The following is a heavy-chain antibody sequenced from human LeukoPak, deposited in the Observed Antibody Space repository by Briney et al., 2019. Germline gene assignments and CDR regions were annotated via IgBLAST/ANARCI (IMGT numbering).Heavy chain of an antibody. Sequence: PGGSLRLSCAASGFTFSSYWMTWVRQAPGKGLEWVANIGEDGSEKYYVDSVKGRFTISRDNAKNSLYLQVNSLRAEDTAVYYCARAETDHYYFDYLGQGILVTVSS. V-gene: IGHV3-7*01. CDR1: GFTFSSYW. CDR2: IGEDGSEK. J-gene: IGHJ4*02. CDR3: ARAETDHYYFDY. D-gene: IGHD3-10*01.